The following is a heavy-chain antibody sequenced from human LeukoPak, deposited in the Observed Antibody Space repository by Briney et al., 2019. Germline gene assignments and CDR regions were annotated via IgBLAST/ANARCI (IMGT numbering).Heavy chain of an antibody. J-gene: IGHJ4*02. CDR2: ISGSSGTI. CDR3: ARRAARSPYFDY. Sequence: GGSLRPSCAASGFTFGDYYMSWIRQAPGKGLERVSYISGSSGTIYYADSVKGRLTISRDNAENSLYLQLNSLRAEDTAVYYCARRAARSPYFDYWGQGTLVTVSS. D-gene: IGHD6-6*01. V-gene: IGHV3-11*04. CDR1: GFTFGDYY.